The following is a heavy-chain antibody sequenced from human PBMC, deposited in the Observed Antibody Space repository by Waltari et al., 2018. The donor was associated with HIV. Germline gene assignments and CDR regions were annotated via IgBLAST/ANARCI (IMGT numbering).Heavy chain of an antibody. CDR3: ARGPACSGGTCYTLFDF. CDR2: VNPGNGYT. J-gene: IGHJ4*02. V-gene: IGHV1-3*01. Sequence: QVQLVQSGAEVKTPGASVTVSCKASGYNFTSYALHWLRQAPGQRPEWVAWVNPGNGYTKYSRKFQARVTVARDEVAETAYMVLSSVTTEDTAVYFCARGPACSGGTCYTLFDFWGQGTLVSVTS. D-gene: IGHD2-15*01. CDR1: GYNFTSYA.